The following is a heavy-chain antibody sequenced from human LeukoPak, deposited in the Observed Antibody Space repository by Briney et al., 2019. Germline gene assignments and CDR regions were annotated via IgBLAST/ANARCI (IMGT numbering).Heavy chain of an antibody. J-gene: IGHJ5*02. CDR2: INHSGST. CDR1: GGSFSGYY. V-gene: IGHV4-34*01. Sequence: SETLSLTCAVYGGSFSGYYWSWIRQPPGKGLEWIGEINHSGSTNYNPSLKSRVTISVDTSKNQFSLKLSSVAAADTAVYYCTRVIGVFADSSGYWSGYFDPWGQGTLVTVSS. D-gene: IGHD3-22*01. CDR3: TRVIGVFADSSGYWSGYFDP.